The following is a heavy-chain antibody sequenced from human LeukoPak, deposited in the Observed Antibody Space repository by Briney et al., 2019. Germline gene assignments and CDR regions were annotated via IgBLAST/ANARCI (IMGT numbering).Heavy chain of an antibody. V-gene: IGHV4-39*01. D-gene: IGHD3-10*01. J-gene: IGHJ4*02. CDR2: IYYSGST. CDR3: ARHVMARALFPDY. CDR1: GGSISSKSYY. Sequence: SETLSLTCTVSGGSISSKSYYWGWIRQPPGKGLEWIGSIYYSGSTYYNPSLKSRVTISVDTSKNQFSLKLSSVTAADTAVYYCARHVMARALFPDYWGQGTLVTVSS.